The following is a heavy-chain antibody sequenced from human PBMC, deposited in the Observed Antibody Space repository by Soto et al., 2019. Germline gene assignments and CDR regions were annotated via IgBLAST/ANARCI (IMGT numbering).Heavy chain of an antibody. V-gene: IGHV1-69*13. D-gene: IGHD1-20*01. Sequence: SVKVPCKASGGTFSSYAISWVRQASGQGLEWMGGIIPIFGTANYAQKFQGRVTITADESTSTAYMELSSLRSEDTAVYYCASPSYNWNDPWYYYYGMDVWGQGTTVTVSS. CDR1: GGTFSSYA. CDR3: ASPSYNWNDPWYYYYGMDV. CDR2: IIPIFGTA. J-gene: IGHJ6*02.